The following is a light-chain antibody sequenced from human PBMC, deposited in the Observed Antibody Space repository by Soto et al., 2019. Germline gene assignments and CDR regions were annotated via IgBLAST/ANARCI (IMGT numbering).Light chain of an antibody. CDR3: QSHDISLDDSYV. V-gene: IGLV1-40*01. CDR2: DNN. J-gene: IGLJ1*01. Sequence: QSVLTQPPSVSGAPGQRVTISCTGSSSNIGAGYDVHWYQQLPGAAPKLLIYDNNNRPSGVPDRFSGSKSGTSASLAITGLQAEDESDYYGQSHDISLDDSYVFGTGTKLTVL. CDR1: SSNIGAGYD.